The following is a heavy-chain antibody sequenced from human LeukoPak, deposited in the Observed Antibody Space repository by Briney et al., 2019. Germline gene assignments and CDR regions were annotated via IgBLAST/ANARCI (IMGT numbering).Heavy chain of an antibody. J-gene: IGHJ4*02. V-gene: IGHV3-23*01. CDR2: ISGSGGST. CDR1: GFTFSSYG. D-gene: IGHD1-26*01. Sequence: GGSLRLSCAASGFTFSSYGMSWVRQAPGKGLEWVSAISGSGGSTYYADSVKGRFTISRDNSKNTLYLQMNSLRAEDTAVYYCARSEWELPDYWGQGTLVTVSS. CDR3: ARSEWELPDY.